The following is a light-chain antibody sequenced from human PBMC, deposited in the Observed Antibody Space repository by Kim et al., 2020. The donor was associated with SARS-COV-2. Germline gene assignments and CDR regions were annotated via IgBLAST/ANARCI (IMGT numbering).Light chain of an antibody. CDR2: GAS. CDR1: QSVSSSY. J-gene: IGKJ5*01. V-gene: IGKV3-20*01. CDR3: QQYGSSKKIT. Sequence: EIVLTQSAGTLSLSPGERATLSCRASQSVSSSYLAWYQQKPGQAPRLLIYGASSRATGIPDRFSGSGSGTDFTLTISRLEPEDFAVYYCQQYGSSKKITFGQGTRLEIK.